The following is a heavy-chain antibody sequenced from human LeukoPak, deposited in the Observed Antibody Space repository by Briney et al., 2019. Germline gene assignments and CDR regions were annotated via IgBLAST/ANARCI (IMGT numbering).Heavy chain of an antibody. D-gene: IGHD6-13*01. CDR1: GYTFTSLD. J-gene: IGHJ4*02. CDR3: ARGPSAVAAIDY. CDR2: MNPNSGNT. V-gene: IGHV1-8*01. Sequence: ASVKVSCKASGYTFTSLDINWVRQATGQGLEWMGWMNPNSGNTGYAQKFQGRVTMTRNTSISTAYMELSSLRSEDTAVYYCARGPSAVAAIDYWGQGTLVTVSS.